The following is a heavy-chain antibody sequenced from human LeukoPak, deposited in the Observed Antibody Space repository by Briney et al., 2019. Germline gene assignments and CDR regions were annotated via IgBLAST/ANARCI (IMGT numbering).Heavy chain of an antibody. CDR3: ARYYCSAANCPGIDY. Sequence: SETLSLTCTVPGGSISSGGYYWTWIRQPPGKGLEWIGYIYYSGSTYYNPSLKSRLTISLDTSKNQFSLRLSSVTAADTAVYYCARYYCSAANCPGIDYWGQGTLVTVSS. V-gene: IGHV4-30-4*01. CDR2: IYYSGST. J-gene: IGHJ4*02. D-gene: IGHD2-15*01. CDR1: GGSISSGGYY.